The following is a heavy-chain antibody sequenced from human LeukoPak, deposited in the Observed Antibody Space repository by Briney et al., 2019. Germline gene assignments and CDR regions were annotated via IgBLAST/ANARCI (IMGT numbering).Heavy chain of an antibody. CDR2: IYYSGST. J-gene: IGHJ3*02. D-gene: IGHD3-10*01. V-gene: IGHV4-39*01. CDR3: ARLPGFNDAFDI. CDR1: GDSISSSSYY. Sequence: SSETLSLTCTVSGDSISSSSYYWGWIRQPPGKGLECIGNIYYSGSTYYNPSLKSRVTISVDTSKNQFSLKLSSVTAADTAVYYCARLPGFNDAFDIWGQGTMVTVSS.